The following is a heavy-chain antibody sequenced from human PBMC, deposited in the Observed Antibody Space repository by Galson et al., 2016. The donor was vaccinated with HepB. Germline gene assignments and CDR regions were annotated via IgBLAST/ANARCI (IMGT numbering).Heavy chain of an antibody. D-gene: IGHD4-17*01. Sequence: SVKVSCKASGYTFTGYYMHWVRQAPGQGLEWMGWINPNSGGTNYAQKFQGRVTMTRDTSISTAYMELSRLRSDDTAVYYCARGEWVTKPHAVVQHWGQGTLVTVSS. CDR2: INPNSGGT. V-gene: IGHV1-2*02. J-gene: IGHJ1*01. CDR3: ARGEWVTKPHAVVQH. CDR1: GYTFTGYY.